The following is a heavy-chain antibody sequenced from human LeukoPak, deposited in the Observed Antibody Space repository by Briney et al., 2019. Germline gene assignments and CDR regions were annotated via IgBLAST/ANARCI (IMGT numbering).Heavy chain of an antibody. CDR1: GDSVSSNSAA. D-gene: IGHD1/OR15-1a*01. V-gene: IGHV6-1*01. Sequence: SQTLSLTCAISGDSVSSNSAAWNWIRQSPSRGLEWLGRTYYRSKWYNDYAVSVKSRITINPDTSKNQFSLKLSSVTAADTAVYYCARPHKNKRGFDYWGQGTLVTVSS. CDR3: ARPHKNKRGFDY. J-gene: IGHJ4*02. CDR2: TYYRSKWYN.